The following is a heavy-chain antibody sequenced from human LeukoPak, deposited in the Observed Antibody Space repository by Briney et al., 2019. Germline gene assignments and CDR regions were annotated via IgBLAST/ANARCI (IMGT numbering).Heavy chain of an antibody. CDR2: INHSGST. CDR3: ARGPVLLWFGGSDY. CDR1: GGSFSGYY. Sequence: PSETLSLTCAVYGGSFSGYYWSWIRQPPGKGLEWIGEINHSGSTNYNPSLKSRVTISVDTSKNQFSLKLSSVTAADTAVYYCARGPVLLWFGGSDYWGQGTLVTVSS. V-gene: IGHV4-34*01. J-gene: IGHJ4*02. D-gene: IGHD3-10*01.